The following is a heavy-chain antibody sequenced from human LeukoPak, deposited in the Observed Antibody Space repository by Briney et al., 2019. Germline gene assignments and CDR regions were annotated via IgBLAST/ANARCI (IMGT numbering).Heavy chain of an antibody. J-gene: IGHJ5*02. CDR2: ISYDGSNK. V-gene: IGHV3-30*18. CDR3: AKDVSWNWFDP. Sequence: PGGSLRLSCAASGFTFSTYAMHWDRQAPGKGLEWVAVISYDGSNKYYADSVKGRFTISRDNSKNTLYLQMNTLRAEDTAVYYCAKDVSWNWFDPWGQGTLVTVSS. CDR1: GFTFSTYA.